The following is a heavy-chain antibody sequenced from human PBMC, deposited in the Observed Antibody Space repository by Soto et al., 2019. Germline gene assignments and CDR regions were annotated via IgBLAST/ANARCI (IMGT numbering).Heavy chain of an antibody. J-gene: IGHJ4*02. CDR1: GFTFSSYA. Sequence: GWSLRLSCAASGFTFSSYAMHWVRQAPGKGLEWVAVISYDGSNKYYADSVKGRFTISRDNSKNTLYLQMNSLRAEDTAVYYCARELPYGSGSYYNSPAIPPKNDYWGQGTLVTVSS. CDR2: ISYDGSNK. CDR3: ARELPYGSGSYYNSPAIPPKNDY. V-gene: IGHV3-30-3*01. D-gene: IGHD3-10*01.